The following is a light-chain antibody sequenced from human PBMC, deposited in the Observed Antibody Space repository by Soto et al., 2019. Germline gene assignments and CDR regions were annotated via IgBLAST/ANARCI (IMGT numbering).Light chain of an antibody. CDR3: QSYDSSLSGYWV. J-gene: IGLJ3*02. CDR1: SSSIGAGYD. V-gene: IGLV1-40*01. Sequence: QAVVTQPPSVSGAPGQRVTISCTGSSSSIGAGYDVHWYQQLPGTAPKLLIYGNSNRPSGVPDRFSGSKSGTSASLAITGLQAEDEADYYCQSYDSSLSGYWVFGGGTKVTVL. CDR2: GNS.